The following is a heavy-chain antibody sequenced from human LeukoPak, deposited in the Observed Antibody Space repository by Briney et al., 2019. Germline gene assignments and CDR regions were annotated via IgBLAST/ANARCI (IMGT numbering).Heavy chain of an antibody. V-gene: IGHV3-23*01. Sequence: GGSLRLSCAASGFTFSSYAMSWVRQAPGKGLEWVSTISGSGGTTYYADSVKGRFTISRDNAKNTLYLQMNSLRAEDTAVYYCAKDSDRFGELSDGMDVWGQGTTVTVSS. J-gene: IGHJ6*02. CDR2: ISGSGGTT. D-gene: IGHD3-10*01. CDR3: AKDSDRFGELSDGMDV. CDR1: GFTFSSYA.